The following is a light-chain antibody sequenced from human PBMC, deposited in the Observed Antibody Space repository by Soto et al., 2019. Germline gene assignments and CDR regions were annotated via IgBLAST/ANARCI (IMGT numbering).Light chain of an antibody. CDR1: QSVSSSY. Sequence: EIVLTQSPGTLSLSPGERATLSCRASQSVSSSYLAWYQQKPGQAPRLLIYGASSRATGIPDRFSGSGSGKDFTRTISRLEPEDCAVYYCQQYGSSPFTFGPGTKVDIK. V-gene: IGKV3-20*01. CDR2: GAS. CDR3: QQYGSSPFT. J-gene: IGKJ3*01.